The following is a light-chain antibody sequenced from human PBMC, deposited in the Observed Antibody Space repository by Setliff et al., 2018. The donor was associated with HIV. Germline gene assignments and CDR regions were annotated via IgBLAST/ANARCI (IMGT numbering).Light chain of an antibody. CDR3: SSYAITNTLP. CDR1: SSDVGGYSH. J-gene: IGLJ1*01. CDR2: EVR. Sequence: QSVLTQPASVSGSPGQSITISCTGTSSDVGGYSHVSWYQQHPGKAPKLIIYEVRNRPSGVSNRFSGSQSGNTASLTISGFQAEDEADYYCSSYAITNTLPFGTGTKVTV. V-gene: IGLV2-14*01.